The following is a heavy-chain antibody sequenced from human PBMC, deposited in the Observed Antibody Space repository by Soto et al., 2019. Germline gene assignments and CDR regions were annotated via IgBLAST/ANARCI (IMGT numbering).Heavy chain of an antibody. CDR3: AKISDRGSSGPKYEDREFDP. J-gene: IGHJ5*02. CDR2: IYPGDSDT. D-gene: IGHD3-22*01. CDR1: GYSFTSYW. Sequence: GSLRLSCKGSGYSFTSYWIGWVRQMPGKGLEWMGIIYPGDSDTRYSPSFQGQVTISADKSISTAYLQWSSLKASDTAMYYCAKISDRGSSGPKYEDREFDPWGQGTLVTVSS. V-gene: IGHV5-51*01.